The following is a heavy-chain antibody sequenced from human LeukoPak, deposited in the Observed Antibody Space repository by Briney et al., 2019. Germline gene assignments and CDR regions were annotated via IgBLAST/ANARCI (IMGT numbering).Heavy chain of an antibody. CDR2: INTNTGNP. CDR1: GYTFTSYA. Sequence: ASVKVSCKASGYTFTSYAMNWVRQAPGQGLEWMGWINTNTGNPTYAQGFTGRFVFSLDTSVSTAYLQISSLKAEDTAVYYCAGKEWELGYYYGMDVWGQGTTVTVSS. J-gene: IGHJ6*02. V-gene: IGHV7-4-1*02. D-gene: IGHD1-26*01. CDR3: AGKEWELGYYYGMDV.